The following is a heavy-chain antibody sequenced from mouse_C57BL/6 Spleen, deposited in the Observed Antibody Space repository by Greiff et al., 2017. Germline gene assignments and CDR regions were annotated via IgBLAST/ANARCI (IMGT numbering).Heavy chain of an antibody. Sequence: VQLQESGAELARPGASVKLSCKASGYTFTSYGISWVKQRTGQGLEWIGEIYPGSGNTYYNEKFKGKATLTADNSSSTAYMQLRRLTADDAAVYFGASRGVSKDYWGQGTTLTVSS. D-gene: IGHD2-5*01. CDR1: GYTFTSYG. J-gene: IGHJ2*01. V-gene: IGHV1-81*01. CDR2: IYPGSGNT. CDR3: ASRGVSKDY.